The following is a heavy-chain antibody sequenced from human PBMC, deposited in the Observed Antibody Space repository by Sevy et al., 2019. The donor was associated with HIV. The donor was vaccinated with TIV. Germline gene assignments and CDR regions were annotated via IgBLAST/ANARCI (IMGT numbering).Heavy chain of an antibody. CDR1: VGPSVVTT. V-gene: IGHV4-34*01. Sequence: LLQLRRPCPLPALSMVGPSVVTTGTGSARPQGRDWSGLGKYNPSLRSRVTISVDTSKNQFSLRLNSVTAADTAVYYCARAPPVVVVPGAPSWFDPWGQGTLVTVSS. CDR3: ARAPPVVVVPGAPSWFDP. D-gene: IGHD2-2*01. J-gene: IGHJ5*02.